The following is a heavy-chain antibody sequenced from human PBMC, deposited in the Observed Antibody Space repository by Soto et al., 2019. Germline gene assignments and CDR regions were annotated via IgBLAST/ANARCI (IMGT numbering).Heavy chain of an antibody. V-gene: IGHV4-39*01. CDR3: ARQGSY. CDR2: IYFNGNT. Sequence: QLQLQESGPGLVKPSETLSLTCNVSGVSISDTSYYWGWIRQPPGKGLEWIGTIYFNGNTFYNPSLKSGLTISVDTSKNQISLRLTSVTAADTAVYYCARQGSYWGQGTLVAVSS. J-gene: IGHJ4*02. CDR1: GVSISDTSYY.